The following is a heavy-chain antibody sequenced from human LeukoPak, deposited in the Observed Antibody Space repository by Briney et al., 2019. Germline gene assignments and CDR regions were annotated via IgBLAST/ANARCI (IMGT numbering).Heavy chain of an antibody. CDR2: INPSGGST. D-gene: IGHD3-10*01. V-gene: IGHV1-46*01. CDR1: GYTFTSYY. J-gene: IGHJ1*01. CDR3: ARAGFEFGYFQH. Sequence: GASVKVSCKASGYTFTSYYMHWVRQAPGQGLEWMGIINPSGGSTSYAQKFQGRVTMTRDTSTNTVYMELSSLRSEDTAVYYCARAGFEFGYFQHWGQGTLVTVSS.